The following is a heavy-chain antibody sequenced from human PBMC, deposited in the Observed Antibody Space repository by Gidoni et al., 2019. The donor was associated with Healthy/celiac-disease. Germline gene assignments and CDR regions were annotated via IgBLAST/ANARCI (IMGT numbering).Heavy chain of an antibody. J-gene: IGHJ3*02. V-gene: IGHV1-18*01. CDR1: GYTFTSYG. D-gene: IGHD3-10*01. Sequence: SVKVSCKASGYTFTSYGISWVRQAPGQGLEWMGWISAYNGNTNYAQKLQGRVTMTTDTSTSTAYMELRSLRSDDTAVYYFARPGGGYGSRSSYAFDIRGQGTMVTVSS. CDR2: ISAYNGNT. CDR3: ARPGGGYGSRSSYAFDI.